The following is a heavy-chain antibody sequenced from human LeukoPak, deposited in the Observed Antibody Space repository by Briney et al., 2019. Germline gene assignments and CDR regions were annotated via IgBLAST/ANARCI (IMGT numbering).Heavy chain of an antibody. Sequence: GGSLRLSYAASGFTVSYNFMSWVRQAPGKGLAWVSVIHNSGSTFYADSVRGRFTISRDNSKNTLYLQMNSLRAEDTAVYYCARGGTRYDRRFVFDYWGQGVLVTVSS. CDR1: GFTVSYNF. V-gene: IGHV3-66*01. D-gene: IGHD3-10*01. J-gene: IGHJ4*02. CDR2: IHNSGST. CDR3: ARGGTRYDRRFVFDY.